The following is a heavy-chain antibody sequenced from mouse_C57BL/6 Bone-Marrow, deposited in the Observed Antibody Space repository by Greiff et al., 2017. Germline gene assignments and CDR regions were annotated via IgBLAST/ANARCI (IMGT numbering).Heavy chain of an antibody. CDR3: AVYYGNYVPDDY. Sequence: QVQLQQSGPELVKPGASVTISCKASGYSFTSYYIHWVKQRPGQGLEWIGWIYPGSGNTKYNEKFKGKATLTADTSSSTAYMQLSSLTSEDSAVYYCAVYYGNYVPDDYWGQGTTLTVSS. CDR1: GYSFTSYY. J-gene: IGHJ2*01. V-gene: IGHV1-66*01. CDR2: IYPGSGNT. D-gene: IGHD2-1*01.